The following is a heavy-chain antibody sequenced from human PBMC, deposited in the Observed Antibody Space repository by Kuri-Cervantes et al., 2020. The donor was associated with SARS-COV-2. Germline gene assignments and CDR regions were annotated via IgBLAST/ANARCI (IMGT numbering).Heavy chain of an antibody. Sequence: ASAKVSCKASGFTFTSSAVQWVRQAPGQGLEWMGWINPNSGGTNYAQKFQGWVTMTRDTSISTAYMELSRLRSDDTAVYYCARGSEVWSGYYIWFDPWGQGTLVTVSS. D-gene: IGHD3-3*01. CDR2: INPNSGGT. CDR3: ARGSEVWSGYYIWFDP. J-gene: IGHJ5*02. CDR1: GFTFTSSA. V-gene: IGHV1-2*04.